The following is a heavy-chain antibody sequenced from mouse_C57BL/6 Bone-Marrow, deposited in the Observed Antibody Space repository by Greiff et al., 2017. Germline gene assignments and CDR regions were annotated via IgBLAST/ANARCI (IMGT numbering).Heavy chain of an antibody. Sequence: EVQGVESGGGLVKPGGSLTLSCAASVFTFRDYGMHLVRQAPEQGLELVAYISSGSSTIYYADTVKGRFTISRDNAKNTLFLQMTSLRSEDTAMYYCARSGTFAYWGQGTLVTVSA. V-gene: IGHV5-17*01. CDR3: ARSGTFAY. J-gene: IGHJ3*01. D-gene: IGHD4-1*01. CDR2: ISSGSSTI. CDR1: VFTFRDYG.